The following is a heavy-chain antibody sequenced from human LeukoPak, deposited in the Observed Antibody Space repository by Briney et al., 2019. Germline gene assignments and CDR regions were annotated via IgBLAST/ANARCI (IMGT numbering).Heavy chain of an antibody. CDR1: GGSFSGYY. D-gene: IGHD5-18*01. CDR2: INHSGST. CDR3: ARVRGGYSYRDTWIDP. Sequence: PSETLSLTCAVYGGSFSGYYWSWIRQPPGKGLEWIGEINHSGSTNYNPSLKRRVTISVDTSKNQFSLKLSSVTAADTAVYYCARVRGGYSYRDTWIDPWGQGTLVTVSS. V-gene: IGHV4-34*01. J-gene: IGHJ5*02.